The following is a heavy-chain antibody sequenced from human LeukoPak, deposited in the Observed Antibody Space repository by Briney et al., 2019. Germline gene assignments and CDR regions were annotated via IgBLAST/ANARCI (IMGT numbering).Heavy chain of an antibody. V-gene: IGHV1-18*01. D-gene: IGHD3-9*01. Sequence: ASVKVSCKASGYTFTSCGISWVRQAPGQGLEWMGWISAYSGNTYYAQKLQGRVTMTTDTSTSTAYMELRSLRSDDTAAYFCAREYYDILSGSVPEYYYYGMDVWGQGTTVTVSS. CDR1: GYTFTSCG. J-gene: IGHJ6*02. CDR2: ISAYSGNT. CDR3: AREYYDILSGSVPEYYYYGMDV.